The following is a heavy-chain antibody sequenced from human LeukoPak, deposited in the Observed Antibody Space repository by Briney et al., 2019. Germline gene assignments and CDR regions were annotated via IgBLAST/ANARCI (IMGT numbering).Heavy chain of an antibody. CDR2: IKQDESEK. J-gene: IGHJ5*02. V-gene: IGHV3-7*01. CDR1: GFTQKSYL. CDR3: AIFDFLFGEINNNWCDP. Sequence: GGSLTLSCAASGFTQKSYLMSGLRQAPGKGREGVAYIKQDESEKYYVDSVKGRFTISRDNAKNSLYLQMNSLRAEATAVYYCAIFDFLFGEINNNWCDPWGQGTLVTVSS. D-gene: IGHD3-16*01.